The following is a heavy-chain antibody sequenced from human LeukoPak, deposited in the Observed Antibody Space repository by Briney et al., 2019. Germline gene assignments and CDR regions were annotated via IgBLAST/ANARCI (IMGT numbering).Heavy chain of an antibody. D-gene: IGHD5-12*01. CDR2: IWYDGSNK. V-gene: IGHV3-33*01. CDR3: ARDRGAFDI. Sequence: HPSGSLILSCSTPRFPFSSHRMHWVPQAPGKGLEWVAVIWYDGSNKYYADSVKGRFTISRDNSKNKLYLQMNSLRAEDTAVYYCARDRGAFDIWGQGTMVTVSS. J-gene: IGHJ3*02. CDR1: RFPFSSHR.